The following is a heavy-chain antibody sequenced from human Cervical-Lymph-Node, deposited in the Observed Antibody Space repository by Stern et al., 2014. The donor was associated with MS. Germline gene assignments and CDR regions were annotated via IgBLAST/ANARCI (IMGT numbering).Heavy chain of an antibody. J-gene: IGHJ3*02. CDR2: IWIDGKNQ. CDR1: GFPFSRYG. V-gene: IGHV3-33*01. D-gene: IGHD1-26*01. CDR3: ARDRGELTSPDDAFDI. Sequence: QVQLVESGGGVVQPGKSLKLSCASSGFPFSRYGMHWVRQAPGKGLEWVAVIWIDGKNQYYDESLQGRFTISRDNSKNMLYLQMDSLRADDSSMYYCARDRGELTSPDDAFDIWGQGTMVTVSS.